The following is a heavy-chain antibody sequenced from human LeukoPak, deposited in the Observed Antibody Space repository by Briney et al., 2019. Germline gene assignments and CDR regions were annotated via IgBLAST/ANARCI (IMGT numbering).Heavy chain of an antibody. Sequence: GGSLRLSCAASGFTFDDYAMHWVRQAPGKGLEWVSGISWNSGSIGYADSVKGRFTISRDNAKNSLYLQMNSLRAEDTALYYCAKDIMVWAAAMKGREYYCYGMDVWGQGTTVTVSS. V-gene: IGHV3-9*01. CDR3: AKDIMVWAAAMKGREYYCYGMDV. D-gene: IGHD2-2*01. J-gene: IGHJ6*02. CDR2: ISWNSGSI. CDR1: GFTFDDYA.